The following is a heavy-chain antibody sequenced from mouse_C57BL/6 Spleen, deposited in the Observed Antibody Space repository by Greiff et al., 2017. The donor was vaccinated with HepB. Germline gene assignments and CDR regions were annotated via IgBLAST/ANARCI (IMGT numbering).Heavy chain of an antibody. J-gene: IGHJ3*01. CDR1: GYTFTGYW. CDR2: ILPGSGST. CDR3: ARVSYGSSYVGFAY. D-gene: IGHD1-1*01. V-gene: IGHV1-9*01. Sequence: VQLQQSGAELMKPGASVKLSCKATGYTFTGYWIEWVKQRPGHGLEWIGEILPGSGSTNYNEKFKGKATFTADTSSNTAYMQLRSLTTEDSAIYYCARVSYGSSYVGFAYWGQGTLVTVSA.